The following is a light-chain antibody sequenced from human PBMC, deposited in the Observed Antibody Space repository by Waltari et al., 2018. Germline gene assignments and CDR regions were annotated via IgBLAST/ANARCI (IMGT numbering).Light chain of an antibody. CDR3: QQYYSTWT. J-gene: IGKJ1*01. CDR1: QSVLYSTNTQSY. V-gene: IGKV4-1*01. Sequence: DIVMTQSPDSLAVSLGERATINCKSSQSVLYSTNTQSYVAWYQQKPGQPPKLLIYWTSTRESGVLDRFSGSGSGTDFTLTISNLQAEDVAVYYCQQYYSTWTFGQGTKVEIK. CDR2: WTS.